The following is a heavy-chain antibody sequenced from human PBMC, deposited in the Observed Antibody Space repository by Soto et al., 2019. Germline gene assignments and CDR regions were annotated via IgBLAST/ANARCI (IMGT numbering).Heavy chain of an antibody. CDR3: ARDSGGAARPSYFDP. CDR2: INPSGGST. D-gene: IGHD6-6*01. J-gene: IGHJ5*02. CDR1: GYTFTSYY. Sequence: GASVKVSCKASGYTFTSYYMHWVRRAPGQGLEWMGIINPSGGSTSYAQKFQGRVTMTRDTSTSTVYMELSSLRSEDTAVYYCARDSGGAARPSYFDPWGQGTLVTVSS. V-gene: IGHV1-46*01.